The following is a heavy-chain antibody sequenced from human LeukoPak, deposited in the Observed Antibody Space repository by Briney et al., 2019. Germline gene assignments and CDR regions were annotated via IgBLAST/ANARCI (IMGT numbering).Heavy chain of an antibody. J-gene: IGHJ4*02. CDR3: ARVVSRPAAIERHFDY. V-gene: IGHV3-30-3*01. Sequence: GRSLRLSCAASGFTFSSYAMHWVRQAPGKGLEWVAVISYDGSNKYYADSVKGRFTISRDNAKNSLYLQMNSLRAKDTAVYYCARVVSRPAAIERHFDYWGQGTLVTVSS. D-gene: IGHD2-2*02. CDR1: GFTFSSYA. CDR2: ISYDGSNK.